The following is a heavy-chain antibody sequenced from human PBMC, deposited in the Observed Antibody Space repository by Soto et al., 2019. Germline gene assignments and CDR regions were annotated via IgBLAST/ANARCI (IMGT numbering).Heavy chain of an antibody. CDR3: ASRFPNAHNYWYSDF. Sequence: QVLLQESGPGLVEPSETLSLACTVSGGSVNNGLSYWSWIRQPLGKGLEWIGYISYSGSTNCNPSLRSRVTISIDTSKNQFSLRLTSVTAADTALYYCASRFPNAHNYWYSDFWGQGTLVTVSS. V-gene: IGHV4-61*01. CDR1: GGSVNNGLSY. J-gene: IGHJ4*02. CDR2: ISYSGST. D-gene: IGHD2-8*02.